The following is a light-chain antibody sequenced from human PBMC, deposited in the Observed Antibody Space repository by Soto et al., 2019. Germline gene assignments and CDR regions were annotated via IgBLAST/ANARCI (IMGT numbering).Light chain of an antibody. CDR2: AAS. CDR3: QKYNSAPRT. Sequence: DIQMTQSPSSLSASVGDRVTITCRASQGISNYLAWYQQKPWKVPKLLIYAASTLQSWVPSRFSGSGSGTDFTLTISSLQPEDVATYYCQKYNSAPRTFGQGTQVEIK. J-gene: IGKJ1*01. V-gene: IGKV1-27*01. CDR1: QGISNY.